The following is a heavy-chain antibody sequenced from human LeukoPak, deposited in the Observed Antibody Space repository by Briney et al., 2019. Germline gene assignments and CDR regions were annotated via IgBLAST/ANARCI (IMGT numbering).Heavy chain of an antibody. D-gene: IGHD1-14*01. CDR3: ARGGDRRGFDF. CDR2: IYDSGTT. CDR1: GGSISNGGYH. Sequence: SETLSLTCTVSGGSISNGGYHWSWIRQHPGKGLEWIGYIYDSGTTYYSPALQSRVTISVDTSDNKFSLNLRSLTAADTAVYYCARGGDRRGFDFWGQGTLVTVSS. V-gene: IGHV4-31*03. J-gene: IGHJ4*02.